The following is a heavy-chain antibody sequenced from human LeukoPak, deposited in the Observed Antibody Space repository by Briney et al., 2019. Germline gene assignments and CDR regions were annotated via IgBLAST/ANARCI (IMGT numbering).Heavy chain of an antibody. J-gene: IGHJ3*02. Sequence: SETLSLTCTVPGDSISSYYWSWIRQPPGKVLEWIGYIYYSGSTNYNPSLKSRVTISVDTSKTQFSLKLSSVTAADTAVYYCARFRPNYDILTGYYEGAFDIWGQGTMVTVSS. CDR2: IYYSGST. V-gene: IGHV4-59*08. CDR1: GDSISSYY. D-gene: IGHD3-9*01. CDR3: ARFRPNYDILTGYYEGAFDI.